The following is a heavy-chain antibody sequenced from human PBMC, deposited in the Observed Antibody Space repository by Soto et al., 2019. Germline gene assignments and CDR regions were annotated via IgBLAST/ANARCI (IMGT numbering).Heavy chain of an antibody. CDR2: INPNSGGT. CDR3: ARALRSGNYYYYYGMDV. J-gene: IGHJ6*02. CDR1: GYAFTGYY. D-gene: IGHD3-10*01. Sequence: SVKVSCKASGYAFTGYYMHWVRQAPGQGLEWMGWINPNSGGTNYAQKFQGWVTMTRDTSISTAYMELSRLRSDDTAVYYCARALRSGNYYYYYGMDVWGQGPTVTVSS. V-gene: IGHV1-2*04.